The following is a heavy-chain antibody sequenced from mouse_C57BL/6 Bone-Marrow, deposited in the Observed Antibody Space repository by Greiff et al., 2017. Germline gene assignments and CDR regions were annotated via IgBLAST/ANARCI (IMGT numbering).Heavy chain of an antibody. Sequence: QVQLQQPGAELVRPGSSVKLSCKASGYTFTSYWMDWVKQRPGQGLEWIGNIYPSDSETNYNQKFKDKATLTVDKSSSTAYRQRSSLTSEDSAVYYCARGGGDYLYAMDYWGQGTSVTGSS. CDR3: ARGGGDYLYAMDY. V-gene: IGHV1-61*01. D-gene: IGHD2-13*01. J-gene: IGHJ4*01. CDR2: IYPSDSET. CDR1: GYTFTSYW.